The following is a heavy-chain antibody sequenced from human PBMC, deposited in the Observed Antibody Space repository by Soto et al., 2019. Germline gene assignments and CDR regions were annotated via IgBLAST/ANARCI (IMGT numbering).Heavy chain of an antibody. CDR3: ARLAVAVHYYYYGMDV. CDR1: GGSISSSIYY. CDR2: IYYSGST. J-gene: IGHJ6*02. D-gene: IGHD6-19*01. Sequence: SETLSLTCTVSGGSISSSIYYWGWIRQPPGKGLEWIGSIYYSGSTYYNPSLKSRVTISVDTSKNQFSLKLSSVTAADTAVYYCARLAVAVHYYYYGMDVSGQGTTVTVSS. V-gene: IGHV4-39*01.